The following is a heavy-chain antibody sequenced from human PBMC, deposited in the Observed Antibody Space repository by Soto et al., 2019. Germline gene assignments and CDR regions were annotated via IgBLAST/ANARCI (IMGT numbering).Heavy chain of an antibody. Sequence: GGSLRLSCAASGFTFSSYWMHWVRQAPGKGLVWVSRINSDGSSTSYADSVKGRFTISRDNAKKTLYLQMNSLRAEDTAVYYCARVGVVVPAAIPYYYMDVWGKGTTVTVSS. J-gene: IGHJ6*03. V-gene: IGHV3-74*01. CDR1: GFTFSSYW. CDR3: ARVGVVVPAAIPYYYMDV. CDR2: INSDGSST. D-gene: IGHD2-2*01.